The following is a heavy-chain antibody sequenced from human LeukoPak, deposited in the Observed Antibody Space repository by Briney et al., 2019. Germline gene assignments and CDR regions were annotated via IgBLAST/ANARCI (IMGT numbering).Heavy chain of an antibody. CDR3: ARAYYSVEYYHYGMDV. CDR1: GYTFTSYA. CDR2: INTNTGNP. J-gene: IGHJ6*02. D-gene: IGHD1-26*01. V-gene: IGHV7-4-1*02. Sequence: ASVKVSCKASGYTFTSYAMNWVRQAPGQGLEWMGWINTNTGNPTYAQGFTGRFVFSLDTSVSTAYLQISSLKAEDTAVYYCARAYYSVEYYHYGMDVWGQGTTVTVSS.